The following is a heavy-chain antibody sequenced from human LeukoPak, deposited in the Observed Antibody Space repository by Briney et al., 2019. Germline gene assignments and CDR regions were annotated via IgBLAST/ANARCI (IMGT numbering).Heavy chain of an antibody. CDR3: ARAQYYYDSSGYIDGFDI. CDR2: ISYSGST. D-gene: IGHD3-22*01. Sequence: PSETLSLTCTVSGGSISSYYWSWIRQPPGKGLEWIGYISYSGSTNYNPSGSTNYSPSLKSRVTISLDTSKNQFSLQLSSVTAADTAVYYCARAQYYYDSSGYIDGFDIWGQGTMVTVSS. J-gene: IGHJ3*02. CDR1: GGSISSYY. V-gene: IGHV4-59*01.